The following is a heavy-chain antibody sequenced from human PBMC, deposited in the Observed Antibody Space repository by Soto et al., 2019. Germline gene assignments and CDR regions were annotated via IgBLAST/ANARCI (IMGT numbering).Heavy chain of an antibody. J-gene: IGHJ4*02. CDR3: ARGVVVASTPFDY. D-gene: IGHD2-15*01. CDR1: GGSISSASYY. Sequence: QVQLQESGPGLVKPSQTLSLTCTVSGGSISSASYYWSWIRQYPGKGLEWIGYIYYSGSTYYNPSLKSRVSISLDTSKNQFVLNLTSVTAADTAVYYCARGVVVASTPFDYWGQGTLVTVSS. CDR2: IYYSGST. V-gene: IGHV4-31*03.